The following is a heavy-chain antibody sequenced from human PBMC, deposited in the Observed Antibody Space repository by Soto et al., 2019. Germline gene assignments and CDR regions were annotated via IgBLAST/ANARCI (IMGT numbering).Heavy chain of an antibody. Sequence: SETLSLTCGVYGGSFRNYYWIWVRQPPGKGLEWIGYIYHSGSTYYNPSLKSRVTISVDRSKNQFSLKLSSVTAADTAVYYCARATYCGGDCSPFDYWGQGTLVTVSS. V-gene: IGHV4-34*01. CDR3: ARATYCGGDCSPFDY. CDR2: IYHSGST. CDR1: GGSFRNYY. D-gene: IGHD2-21*02. J-gene: IGHJ4*02.